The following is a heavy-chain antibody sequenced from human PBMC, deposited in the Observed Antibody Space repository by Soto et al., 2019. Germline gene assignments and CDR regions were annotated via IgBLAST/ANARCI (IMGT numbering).Heavy chain of an antibody. Sequence: QVQLQESGPGLVKPSQTLSLICTVSGGSISSGGYYWSWIRQHPGKGLEWIGYIYYSGSTYYNPSLKSRVTISVDTSKNQFSLKLSSVTAADTAVYYCARHDHFGSGSYRGMDVWGQGTTVTVSS. CDR3: ARHDHFGSGSYRGMDV. V-gene: IGHV4-31*03. J-gene: IGHJ6*02. D-gene: IGHD3-10*01. CDR2: IYYSGST. CDR1: GGSISSGGYY.